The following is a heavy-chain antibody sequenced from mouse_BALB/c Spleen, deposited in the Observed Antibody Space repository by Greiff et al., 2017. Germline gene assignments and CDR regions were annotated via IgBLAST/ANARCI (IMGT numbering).Heavy chain of an antibody. V-gene: IGHV14-4*02. CDR1: GFNIKDYY. Sequence: VQLQQSGAELVRSGASVKLSCTASGFNIKDYYMHWVKQRPEQGLEWIGWIDPENGDTEYAPKFQGKATMTADTSSNTAYLQLSSLTSEDTAVYYCARGGDYGRFAYWGQGTLVTVSA. D-gene: IGHD2-4*01. CDR3: ARGGDYGRFAY. J-gene: IGHJ3*01. CDR2: IDPENGDT.